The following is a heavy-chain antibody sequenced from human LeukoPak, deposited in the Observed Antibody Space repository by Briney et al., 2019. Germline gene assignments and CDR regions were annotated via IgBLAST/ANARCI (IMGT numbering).Heavy chain of an antibody. V-gene: IGHV4-38-2*02. CDR3: VRSGGWAAPLGY. D-gene: IGHD6-19*01. CDR2: IFYSGTT. CDR1: GASISGGYY. J-gene: IGHJ4*02. Sequence: SETLSLTCSVSGASISGGYYWSLIRQPPGKGLEWIGSIFYSGTTYYNPALKSRVTMSIDTSKNQVSLNLTSVTATDTAVYYCVRSGGWAAPLGYWGQGTLVTVSS.